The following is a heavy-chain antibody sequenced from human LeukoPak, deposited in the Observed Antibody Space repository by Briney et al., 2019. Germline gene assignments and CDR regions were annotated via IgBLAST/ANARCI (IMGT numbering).Heavy chain of an antibody. CDR1: GFNLPKFW. J-gene: IGHJ4*02. Sequence: PGGSLRLSCAVSGFNLPKFWMSWVRQAPGRGLEWVANTQPEGNEKFYVESVKGRFTISRDNTKDLLFLQMNDLRVEDTGVYYCARGDAFSGDHWGQGTQVTVST. V-gene: IGHV3-7*03. CDR2: TQPEGNEK. D-gene: IGHD3-16*01. CDR3: ARGDAFSGDH.